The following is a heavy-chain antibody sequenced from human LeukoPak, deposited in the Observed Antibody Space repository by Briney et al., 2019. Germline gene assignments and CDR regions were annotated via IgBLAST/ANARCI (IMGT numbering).Heavy chain of an antibody. V-gene: IGHV1-2*02. J-gene: IGHJ5*01. Sequence: ASVKVSCKASGYTFTGYYMHWVRQAPGQGLEWMGWINPNSGGTNYAQKFQGRVTMTRDTSISTAYMELSRLRSDDTAVYYCARVPGYCSSTSCRGFDSWGQGTLVTVSS. CDR2: INPNSGGT. CDR3: ARVPGYCSSTSCRGFDS. D-gene: IGHD2-2*01. CDR1: GYTFTGYY.